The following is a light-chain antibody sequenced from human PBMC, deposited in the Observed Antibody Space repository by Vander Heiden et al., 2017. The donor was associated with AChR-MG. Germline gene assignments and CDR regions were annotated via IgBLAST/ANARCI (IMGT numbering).Light chain of an antibody. J-gene: IGKJ4*01. V-gene: IGKV1-33*01. CDR1: QDITNY. CDR3: QQYDNLPFT. CDR2: DAS. Sequence: DIQMTQSPPTLSASVGDRVTITCQASQDITNYVNWYQQKPGKAPKLLIYDASDLETGVPSRFSGSGSVTNFTFTISSLQPEDFATYYCQQYDNLPFTFGGGTRIDIK.